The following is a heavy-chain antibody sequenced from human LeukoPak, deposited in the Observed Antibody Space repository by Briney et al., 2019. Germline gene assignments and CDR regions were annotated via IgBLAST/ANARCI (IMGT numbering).Heavy chain of an antibody. CDR3: ATSVI. CDR1: GFTFSTYN. CDR2: ISVTSSDI. V-gene: IGHV3-21*05. J-gene: IGHJ4*02. Sequence: GGSLRLSCEASGFTFSTYNMNWVRQAPGKGLEWISYISVTSSDIYYADSVKGRFAISRDDAENSLYLQMNRLRAEDTAVYYCATSVIWGQGTLVTVSS. D-gene: IGHD2-21*01.